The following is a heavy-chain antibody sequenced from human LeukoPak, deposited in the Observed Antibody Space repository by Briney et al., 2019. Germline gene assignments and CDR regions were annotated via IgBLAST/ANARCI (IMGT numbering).Heavy chain of an antibody. CDR3: TRQKVGTSTFDY. D-gene: IGHD2-21*02. CDR1: GFTFSGSP. V-gene: IGHV3-73*01. J-gene: IGHJ4*02. Sequence: GGSLRLSCAAPGFTFSGSPMHWVRQASGKGLEWVGRIRSKADNYATAYAASVRGKFTISRDDSKNTAYLQMNSLKTEDTAVYYCTRQKVGTSTFDYWGQGTLVTVSS. CDR2: IRSKADNYAT.